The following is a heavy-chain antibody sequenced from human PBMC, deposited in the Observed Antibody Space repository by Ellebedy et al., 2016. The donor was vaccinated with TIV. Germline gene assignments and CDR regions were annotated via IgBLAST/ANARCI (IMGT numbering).Heavy chain of an antibody. CDR1: GGSISSYY. V-gene: IGHV4-59*08. J-gene: IGHJ4*02. CDR2: IFYSGST. Sequence: SETLFLTCTVSGGSISSYYWSWIRQPPGKGLEWIGYIFYSGSTNYNPSLKSRVTISVDTSKNQFSLKLSSVTAADTAVYYCARLVAGYDFWSGYSHAGYFDYWGQGTLLTVSS. CDR3: ARLVAGYDFWSGYSHAGYFDY. D-gene: IGHD3-3*01.